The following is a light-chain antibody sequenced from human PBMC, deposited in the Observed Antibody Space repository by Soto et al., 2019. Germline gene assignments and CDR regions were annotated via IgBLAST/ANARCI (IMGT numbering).Light chain of an antibody. CDR2: DAS. V-gene: IGKV3-11*01. CDR1: LSVGSS. J-gene: IGKJ2*01. Sequence: EIMLTNSPATLSLSPGERATLSCRASLSVGSSLAWHQQKPGQAPRLLIYDASIRATGIPARFSGSGSGTDFTLTISSLEPEDFAVYYCQRGRTFGQGTRLEI. CDR3: QRGRT.